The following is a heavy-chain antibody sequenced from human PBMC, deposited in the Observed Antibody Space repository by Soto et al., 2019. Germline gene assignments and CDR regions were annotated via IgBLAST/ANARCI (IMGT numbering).Heavy chain of an antibody. CDR3: ARTKLLWFGELLPTYNWFDP. CDR1: GGSFSGYY. D-gene: IGHD3-10*01. J-gene: IGHJ5*02. Sequence: SETLSLTCAVYGGSFSGYYRSWIRQPPGKGLEWIGEINHSGSTNYNPSLKSRVTISVDTSKNQFSLKLSSVTAADTAVYYCARTKLLWFGELLPTYNWFDPWGQGTLVTVSS. CDR2: INHSGST. V-gene: IGHV4-34*01.